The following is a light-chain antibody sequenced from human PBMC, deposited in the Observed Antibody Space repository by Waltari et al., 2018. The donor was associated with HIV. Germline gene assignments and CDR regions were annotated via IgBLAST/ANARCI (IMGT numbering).Light chain of an antibody. J-gene: IGLJ2*01. CDR3: AAWDSSLNPGVV. CDR1: SSNIGPNS. Sequence: QSLLTQPPSVSATPGQTVTISCSGGSSNIGPNSVSWYQHLPGTAPKLLIFDTSKRASGIPDRFAGSKAGTSATLVISGLQKGDEADYYCAAWDSSLNPGVVFGGGTKLTVL. CDR2: DTS. V-gene: IGLV1-51*01.